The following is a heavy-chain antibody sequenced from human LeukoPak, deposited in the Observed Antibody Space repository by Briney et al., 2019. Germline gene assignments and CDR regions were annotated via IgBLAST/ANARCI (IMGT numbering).Heavy chain of an antibody. D-gene: IGHD3-10*01. V-gene: IGHV3-73*01. CDR1: GFTFSGSA. Sequence: GGSLRLSCAASGFTFSGSAMHWVRQASGKGLEWVGRIRSKPNNYATAYAESVKGRFTISRDDSKNTAYLQMNSLKAEDTAGYYCTRGVVDYWGQGTLVTVSS. CDR3: TRGVVDY. J-gene: IGHJ4*02. CDR2: IRSKPNNYAT.